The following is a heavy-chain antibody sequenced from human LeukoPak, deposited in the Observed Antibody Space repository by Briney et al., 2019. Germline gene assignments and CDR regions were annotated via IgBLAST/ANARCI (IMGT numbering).Heavy chain of an antibody. J-gene: IGHJ4*02. Sequence: ESGPTLVKPTQTLTLTCTFSGFSLSTSGMDVGWIRQPPGKALEWLALVYWDDDKRYSPSLKSRLTITKDTSKNQVVLTMTNMDPVDTATYYCAHRLRGRGSSSSYFDYWGQGTLVTVSS. V-gene: IGHV2-5*02. CDR3: AHRLRGRGSSSSYFDY. CDR1: GFSLSTSGMD. CDR2: VYWDDDK. D-gene: IGHD6-13*01.